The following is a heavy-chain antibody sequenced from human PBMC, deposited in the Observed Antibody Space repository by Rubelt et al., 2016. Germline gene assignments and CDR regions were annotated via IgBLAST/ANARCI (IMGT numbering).Heavy chain of an antibody. V-gene: IGHV3-9*01. Sequence: GSGGGVVQPGRSLRLSCAASGFTFSSYAMHWVRQAPGKGLEWVSGISWNSGSIGYADSVKGRFTISRDNAKNSLYLQMSSLRPEDTAFYYCTKDMEKRGGWSGYTDYWGQGTLVTVSS. CDR3: TKDMEKRGGWSGYTDY. D-gene: IGHD3-3*01. J-gene: IGHJ4*02. CDR2: ISWNSGSI. CDR1: GFTFSSYA.